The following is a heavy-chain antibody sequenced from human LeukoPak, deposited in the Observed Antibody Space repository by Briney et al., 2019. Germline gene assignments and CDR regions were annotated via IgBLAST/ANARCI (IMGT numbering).Heavy chain of an antibody. V-gene: IGHV4-4*07. CDR1: GGFINSYY. CDR3: ARHNGFDRGYYYYMDV. J-gene: IGHJ6*03. D-gene: IGHD3-9*01. Sequence: SETLSITWSDSGGFINSYYWSLMRQLAPPRLYWIGCVYTSGITNYNPSLKSRITMSVDTSKNQFSLKLTSVTAADTAVYYCARHNGFDRGYYYYMDVWGKGTTVTVSS. CDR2: VYTSGIT.